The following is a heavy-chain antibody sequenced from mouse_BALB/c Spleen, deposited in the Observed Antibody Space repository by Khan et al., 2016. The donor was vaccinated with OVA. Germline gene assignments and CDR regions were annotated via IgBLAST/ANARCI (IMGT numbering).Heavy chain of an antibody. Sequence: EVELVESGGGLVQPGGSRKLSCAASGFTFSDYGMAWVRQAPGKGPEWVAFISDLAYTFYYADTLTGRFTLSRENAKNTLYLEMSSLRSGATAMYDCARGGGTAPFAYWGQGTLVTVSA. CDR2: ISDLAYTF. CDR1: GFTFSDYG. CDR3: ARGGGTAPFAY. D-gene: IGHD1-2*01. J-gene: IGHJ3*01. V-gene: IGHV5-15*02.